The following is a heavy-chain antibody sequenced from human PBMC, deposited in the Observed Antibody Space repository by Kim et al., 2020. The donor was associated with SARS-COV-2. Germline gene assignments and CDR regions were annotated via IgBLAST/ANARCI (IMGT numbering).Heavy chain of an antibody. CDR2: ISHSCSS. Sequence: SETLSLTCAVYGGSFRGYYWSWIRMPPGKGLEWVGEISHSCSSNNNPSLTSRSTISVDTAKNQFSLKLSSVTAADTGVCYCARTGRQLLVRPIFYYFDYWGQGTLVTVSS. J-gene: IGHJ4*02. CDR1: GGSFRGYY. V-gene: IGHV4-34*04. D-gene: IGHD2-21*01. CDR3: ARTGRQLLVRPIFYYFDY.